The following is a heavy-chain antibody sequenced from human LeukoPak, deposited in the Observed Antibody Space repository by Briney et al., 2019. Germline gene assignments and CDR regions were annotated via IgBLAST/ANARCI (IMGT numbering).Heavy chain of an antibody. V-gene: IGHV3-7*03. J-gene: IGHJ6*04. CDR3: ARVRTVTYYGMDV. D-gene: IGHD4-17*01. Sequence: GGSLRLSCAASGFTFSSYAMHWVRQAPGKGLEWVANIKQDESEKYYVASVKGRFTISRDNHKNSLFLQMNSLRAEDTAVYYCARVRTVTYYGMDVWGKGTTVTVSS. CDR2: IKQDESEK. CDR1: GFTFSSYA.